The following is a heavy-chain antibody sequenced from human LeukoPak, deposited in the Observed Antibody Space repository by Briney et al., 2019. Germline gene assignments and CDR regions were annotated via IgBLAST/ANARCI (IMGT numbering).Heavy chain of an antibody. J-gene: IGHJ4*02. CDR1: GYTFTGYY. D-gene: IGHD6-19*01. CDR3: ARGPIAVAGCDY. CDR2: INRNSGGT. Sequence: ASVKVSCKASGYTFTGYYMHWVRKAPGQGLEWVGWINRNSGGTNYTQKFQGRVTMTRDTSISTAYGELSRLRSDDTAVYYCARGPIAVAGCDYWGQGTLVTVSS. V-gene: IGHV1-2*02.